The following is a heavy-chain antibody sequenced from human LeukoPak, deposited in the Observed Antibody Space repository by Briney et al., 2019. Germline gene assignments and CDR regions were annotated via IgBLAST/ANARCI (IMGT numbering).Heavy chain of an antibody. CDR3: AKSLPAARYYFDS. Sequence: PGGSLRLSCAASGFTFSRNAMRWVRQAPGKGLEWVALISYDGSSESYADSVKGRFTISRDNSKNTLYLQMNSLRAEDTAVYYCAKSLPAARYYFDSWGQGTLVTVSS. D-gene: IGHD6-6*01. J-gene: IGHJ4*02. CDR2: ISYDGSSE. V-gene: IGHV3-30*18. CDR1: GFTFSRNA.